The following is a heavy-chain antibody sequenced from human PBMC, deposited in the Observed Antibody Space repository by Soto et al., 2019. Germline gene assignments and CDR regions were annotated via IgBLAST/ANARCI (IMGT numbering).Heavy chain of an antibody. CDR2: IYYSGST. D-gene: IGHD3-3*01. Sequence: QVQLQESGPGLVKPSQTLSLTCTVSGGSISSGGYYWSWIRQHPGKGLEWIGYIYYSGSTYYNPSLKSRVTISVDTSKNQFSLQLSSVTAPDTAVYYCARVGPGVVIPNDRTFPWFDPWGQGTLVTVSS. V-gene: IGHV4-31*03. J-gene: IGHJ5*02. CDR1: GGSISSGGYY. CDR3: ARVGPGVVIPNDRTFPWFDP.